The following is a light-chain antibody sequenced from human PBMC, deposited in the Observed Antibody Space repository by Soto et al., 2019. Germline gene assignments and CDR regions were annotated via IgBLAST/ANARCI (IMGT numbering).Light chain of an antibody. CDR3: QQRSNWIIT. CDR1: QGLSGTY. J-gene: IGKJ5*01. CDR2: RAS. Sequence: EIVMTQSPSTLSVSPGERGTLSCRSSQGLSGTYLAWYQQKPGQAPRLLRYRASSRVTCGPDRFSGSGSGTDFTLTISSLEPEDFAVYYCQQRSNWIITFGQGTRLEIK. V-gene: IGKV3D-20*02.